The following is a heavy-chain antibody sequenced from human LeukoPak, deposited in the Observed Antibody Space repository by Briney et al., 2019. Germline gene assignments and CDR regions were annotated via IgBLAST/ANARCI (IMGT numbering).Heavy chain of an antibody. CDR2: IIPIFGTA. CDR3: AGGIAVAGNNWFDP. D-gene: IGHD6-19*01. CDR1: GYTFTGYY. Sequence: SVKVSCKASGYTFTGYYMHWVRQAPGQGLEWMGGIIPIFGTANYAQKFQGRVTITADESTSTAYMELSSLRSEDTAVYYCAGGIAVAGNNWFDPWGQGTLVTVSS. J-gene: IGHJ5*02. V-gene: IGHV1-69*13.